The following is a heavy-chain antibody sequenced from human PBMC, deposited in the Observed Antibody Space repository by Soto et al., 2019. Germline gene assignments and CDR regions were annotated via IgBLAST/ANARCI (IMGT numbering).Heavy chain of an antibody. J-gene: IGHJ4*02. CDR3: ARPRGFGVIINFFDY. V-gene: IGHV3-30-3*01. CDR1: GFTFSSFA. D-gene: IGHD3-3*01. Sequence: QAQLVESGGGVVQPGRSLRLSCAASGFTFSSFAMHWVRQAPGKGLEWVAVMSYDGSNKYYADSVKGRFTISRDNSKNTVYLQMNSLRAEDTAVYYCARPRGFGVIINFFDYWGQGTLVTVSS. CDR2: MSYDGSNK.